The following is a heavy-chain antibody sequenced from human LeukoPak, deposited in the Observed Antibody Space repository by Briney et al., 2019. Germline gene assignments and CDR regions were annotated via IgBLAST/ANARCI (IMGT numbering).Heavy chain of an antibody. Sequence: ASVKVSCKASGYTFTGYYMHWVRQAPGQGLEWMGRINPNSGGTNYAQKFQGRVTMTRGTSISTAYMELSRLRSDDTAAYYCARGRQWLVYDDGMDVWGQGTTVTVSS. CDR2: INPNSGGT. J-gene: IGHJ6*02. CDR3: ARGRQWLVYDDGMDV. CDR1: GYTFTGYY. D-gene: IGHD6-19*01. V-gene: IGHV1-2*06.